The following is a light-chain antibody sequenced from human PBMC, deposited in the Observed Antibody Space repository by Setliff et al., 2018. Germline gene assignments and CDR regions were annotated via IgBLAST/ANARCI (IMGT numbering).Light chain of an antibody. CDR3: VAWDARLSAYV. J-gene: IGLJ1*01. V-gene: IGLV1-44*01. CDR2: ANN. Sequence: QSVLTQPPSASGTPGQRVTISCSGSSSNIGSNTVNWYQQVPGTAPKLLMYANNQRPSGVPDRFSGSKSGTSASLAIGGLQSEDEADYYCVAWDARLSAYVFGIGTKGTVL. CDR1: SSNIGSNT.